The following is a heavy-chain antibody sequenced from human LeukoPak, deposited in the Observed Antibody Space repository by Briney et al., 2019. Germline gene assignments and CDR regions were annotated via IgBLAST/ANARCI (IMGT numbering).Heavy chain of an antibody. Sequence: SETLSLTCAVYGGSFSGYYWSWIRQPPGKGQEWIGEINHSGSTNYNPSLKSRVTISVDTSKSQFSLKLSSVTAADTAVYYCARRVIGYYYYYMDVWGKGTTVTVSS. CDR3: ARRVIGYYYYYMDV. J-gene: IGHJ6*03. D-gene: IGHD3-16*02. V-gene: IGHV4-34*01. CDR2: INHSGST. CDR1: GGSFSGYY.